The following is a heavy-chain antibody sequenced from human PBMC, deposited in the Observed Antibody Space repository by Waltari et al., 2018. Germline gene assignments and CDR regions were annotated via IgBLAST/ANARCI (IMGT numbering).Heavy chain of an antibody. CDR3: VRGGSYGSMDY. CDR1: GFTFRDYW. D-gene: IGHD5-12*01. V-gene: IGHV3-74*01. CDR2: INRDGSTT. J-gene: IGHJ4*02. Sequence: EVQLVESGGGALQPGVSLRLSCAASGFTFRDYWMYWVRQGPGKGLLWVSRINRDGSTTTYADSVKGRFTISRDNAKNTLDLQMNSVRVEDSAVYFCVRGGSYGSMDYWGQGTLVSVSS.